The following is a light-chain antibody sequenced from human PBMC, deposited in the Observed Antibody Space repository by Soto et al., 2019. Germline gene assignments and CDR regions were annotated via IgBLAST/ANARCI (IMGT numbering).Light chain of an antibody. Sequence: EIVLTQSPGTLSLSPGQRATLSCRASQSVSSSSLAWYQQKPGQAPRLLIYDAFNRATGIPDRFSGSGSGTDFTLTISRLEPEDFAVYYCQHYGSSLYTLGQGTKLE. CDR1: QSVSSSS. V-gene: IGKV3-20*01. CDR2: DAF. J-gene: IGKJ2*01. CDR3: QHYGSSLYT.